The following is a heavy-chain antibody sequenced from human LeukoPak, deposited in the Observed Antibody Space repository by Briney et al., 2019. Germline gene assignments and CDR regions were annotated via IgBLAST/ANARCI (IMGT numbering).Heavy chain of an antibody. Sequence: GGSLRLSCAASGFTFSTYGMHWVRQAPGKGLEWVAFIQYDGSNKYYADSVKGRFTISRDNAKNSLYLQMNSLRAEDTAVYYCASVPYDSSGYYYYYYMDVWGKGTTVTVSS. J-gene: IGHJ6*03. CDR3: ASVPYDSSGYYYYYYMDV. V-gene: IGHV3-30*02. CDR2: IQYDGSNK. D-gene: IGHD3-22*01. CDR1: GFTFSTYG.